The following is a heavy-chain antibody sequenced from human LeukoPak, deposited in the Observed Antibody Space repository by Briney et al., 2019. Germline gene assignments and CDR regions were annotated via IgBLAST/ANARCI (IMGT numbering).Heavy chain of an antibody. D-gene: IGHD6-13*01. CDR3: ARDQGGSNWSRGWFDP. V-gene: IGHV4-38-2*02. Sequence: SETLSLTCTVSGYSISSGYYWGWIRQPPGKGLEWIGSIYHSGSTYYNPSLRSRVTISVDTSKNQFSLKLSSVTAADTAVYYCARDQGGSNWSRGWFDPWGQGTLVTVSS. CDR2: IYHSGST. J-gene: IGHJ5*02. CDR1: GYSISSGYY.